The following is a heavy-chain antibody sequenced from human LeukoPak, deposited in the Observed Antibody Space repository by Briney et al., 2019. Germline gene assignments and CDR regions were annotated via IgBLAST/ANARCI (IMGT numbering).Heavy chain of an antibody. CDR3: ARQYYDILTDPNYFDS. V-gene: IGHV5-51*01. CDR1: GYSFSNCW. CDR2: ILPGNSDT. Sequence: KPGESLKISCKGSGYSFSNCWIGWVRQMPGKGLEWVGIILPGNSDTRYSPSFQGQVTMSADKSISTAYLQWSSLKAADTAMYYCARQYYDILTDPNYFDSWGQGTLVTVSS. D-gene: IGHD3-9*01. J-gene: IGHJ4*02.